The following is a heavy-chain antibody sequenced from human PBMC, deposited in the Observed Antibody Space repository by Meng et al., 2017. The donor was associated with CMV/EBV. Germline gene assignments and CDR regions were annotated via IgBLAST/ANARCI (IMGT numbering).Heavy chain of an antibody. Sequence: SVKVSCKASGGTFSSYAISWVRQAPGQGLEWMGGIIPIFGTASYAQKFQGRVTITTDESTSTAYMELSSLRSEDTAVYYCSRDGIAARRSYYYYGMDVWGQGTTVTVSS. CDR1: GGTFSSYA. D-gene: IGHD6-6*01. J-gene: IGHJ6*02. CDR3: SRDGIAARRSYYYYGMDV. V-gene: IGHV1-69*05. CDR2: IIPIFGTA.